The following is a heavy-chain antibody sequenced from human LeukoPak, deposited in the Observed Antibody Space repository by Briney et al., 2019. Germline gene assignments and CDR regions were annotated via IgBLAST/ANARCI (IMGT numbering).Heavy chain of an antibody. CDR1: GGSISSYY. J-gene: IGHJ4*02. CDR3: ARERYYGSGSYVDY. D-gene: IGHD3-10*01. CDR2: IYYSGST. V-gene: IGHV4-59*01. Sequence: SETLSLTCTVSGGSISSYYWSWIRQPPGKGLEWIGYIYYSGSTTYNPSLKSRVTISVDTSKTQFSLKLSSVTAADTAVYYCARERYYGSGSYVDYWGQGTLVTVSS.